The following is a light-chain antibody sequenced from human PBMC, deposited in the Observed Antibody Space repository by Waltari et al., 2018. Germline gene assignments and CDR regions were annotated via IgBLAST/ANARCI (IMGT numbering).Light chain of an antibody. Sequence: EIVLTQSPATLSLSPGDTATLSCRASQSIGSYLAWYQPKPGQPPRLLIYDASNRATGVPARFRGSGSGTDFTLTISSLEAEDFAVYYCQQRSNWTPHTFGQGARLEIK. V-gene: IGKV3-11*01. CDR3: QQRSNWTPHT. CDR2: DAS. CDR1: QSIGSY. J-gene: IGKJ2*01.